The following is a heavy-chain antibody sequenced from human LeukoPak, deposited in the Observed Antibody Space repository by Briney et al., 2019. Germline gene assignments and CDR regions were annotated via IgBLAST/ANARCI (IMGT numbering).Heavy chain of an antibody. CDR2: IRYDGSNK. CDR1: GFIFSNYG. J-gene: IGHJ3*02. D-gene: IGHD2-2*01. Sequence: GGSLRLSCAASGFIFSNYGMHWVRQAPGKGLEWVAFIRYDGSNKYYVDSVKGRFIISRDNSKNTLYLQMNSLRPEDTAVYYCAKIGDCSSASCLGDTFEIWGQGTMVTVSS. CDR3: AKIGDCSSASCLGDTFEI. V-gene: IGHV3-30*02.